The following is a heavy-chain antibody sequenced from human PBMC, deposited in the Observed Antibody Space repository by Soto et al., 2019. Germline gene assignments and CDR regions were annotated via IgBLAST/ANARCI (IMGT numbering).Heavy chain of an antibody. CDR3: TIRVS. J-gene: IGHJ3*01. V-gene: IGHV3-15*01. Sequence: GGSLILSCASSGVTFSNAWMSCVRHAPGKGRVWVGRILSKTGVGTTYYGAPVKGRFTVLRDDSKNTLYLQMDSRQAEDTAVYYCTIRVSCGEGRMVTV. CDR2: ILSKTGVGTT. CDR1: GVTFSNAW.